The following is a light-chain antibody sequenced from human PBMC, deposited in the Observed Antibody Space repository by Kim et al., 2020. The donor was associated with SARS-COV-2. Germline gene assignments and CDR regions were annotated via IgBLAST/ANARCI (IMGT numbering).Light chain of an antibody. CDR3: LQHNTSPWS. CDR1: QAIGND. J-gene: IGKJ1*01. CDR2: GAS. V-gene: IGKV1-17*02. Sequence: GDRVTITCRASQAIGNDLGWYQQRPGKAPKRLIYGASTLQRGVPSRFSGSGSGTEFTLTISNLRPEDFATYYCLQHNTSPWSFGQGTTV.